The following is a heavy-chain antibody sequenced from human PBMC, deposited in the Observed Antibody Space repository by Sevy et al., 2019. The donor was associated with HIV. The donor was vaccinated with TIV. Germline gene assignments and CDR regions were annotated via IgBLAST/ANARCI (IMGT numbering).Heavy chain of an antibody. CDR2: IIPILGTA. J-gene: IGHJ5*02. CDR3: ARVGGQQLPRNNWFDP. V-gene: IGHV1-69*13. D-gene: IGHD6-13*01. CDR1: GGTFSSYA. Sequence: ASVKVSCKASGGTFSSYAISWVRQAPGQGLEWMGGIIPILGTANYAQKFQGRVTITADESTSTAYMELSSLRSEDTAVYYCARVGGQQLPRNNWFDPWGQGTLVTVSS.